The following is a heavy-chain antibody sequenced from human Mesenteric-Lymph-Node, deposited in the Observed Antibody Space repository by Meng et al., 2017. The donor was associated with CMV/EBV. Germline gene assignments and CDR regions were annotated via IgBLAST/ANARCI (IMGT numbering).Heavy chain of an antibody. V-gene: IGHV4-38-2*02. CDR2: IYHSGST. J-gene: IGHJ4*02. CDR3: ARGGEALTGATRIDY. D-gene: IGHD1-7*01. CDR1: GYSISSGYY. Sequence: SETLSLTCTVSGYSISSGYYWGWIRQPPGKGLEWIGSIYHSGSTYYNPSLKSRVTISVDTSNNQFSLKLRSVTAADTAVYYCARGGEALTGATRIDYWGQGTLVTVSS.